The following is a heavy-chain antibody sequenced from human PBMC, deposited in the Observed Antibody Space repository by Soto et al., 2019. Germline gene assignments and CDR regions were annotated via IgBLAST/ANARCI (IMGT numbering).Heavy chain of an antibody. Sequence: GGSLRLSCAASGFTFSSYAMSWVRQAPGKGLEWVSAISGSGGSTYYADSVKGRFTISRDNSKNTLYLQMNSLRAEDTAVYYCAKDGYCSSTSCYALGDFDYWGQGTLVTVSS. J-gene: IGHJ4*02. CDR2: ISGSGGST. V-gene: IGHV3-23*01. D-gene: IGHD2-2*01. CDR3: AKDGYCSSTSCYALGDFDY. CDR1: GFTFSSYA.